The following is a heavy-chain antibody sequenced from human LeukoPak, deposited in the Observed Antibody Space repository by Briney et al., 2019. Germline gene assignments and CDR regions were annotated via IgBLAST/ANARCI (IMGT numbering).Heavy chain of an antibody. CDR1: GGSISSYY. J-gene: IGHJ3*02. V-gene: IGHV4-59*01. CDR3: ASSRYYYDSSGYYRAGAFDI. D-gene: IGHD3-22*01. Sequence: SETLSLTCTVSGGSISSYYWSWIRQPPGKGLEWIGYIYYSGSTNYNPSLKSRVTISVDTSKNQFSLKLSSVTAADTAVYYCASSRYYYDSSGYYRAGAFDIWGQGTMVTVSS. CDR2: IYYSGST.